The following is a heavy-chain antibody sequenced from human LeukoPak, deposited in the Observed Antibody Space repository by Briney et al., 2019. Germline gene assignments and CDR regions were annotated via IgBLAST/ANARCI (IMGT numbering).Heavy chain of an antibody. CDR1: GFTFSSYG. CDR3: AKDRGAVTTGDYYMDV. V-gene: IGHV3-30*02. J-gene: IGHJ6*03. Sequence: GGSLRLSCAASGFTFSSYGMHWVRQAPGKGLEWVAFIRYDGSNKYYADSVKGRFTISRDNSKNTLYLQMNSLRAEDTAVYYCAKDRGAVTTGDYYMDVWGKGTTVTVSS. D-gene: IGHD4-11*01. CDR2: IRYDGSNK.